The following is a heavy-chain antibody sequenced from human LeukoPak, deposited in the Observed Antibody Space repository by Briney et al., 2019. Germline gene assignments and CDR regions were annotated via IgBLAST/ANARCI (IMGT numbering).Heavy chain of an antibody. CDR2: IYYSGST. J-gene: IGHJ3*02. CDR3: ARLPITMIVVVTDAFDI. V-gene: IGHV4-39*01. CDR1: GGSISSSSYY. D-gene: IGHD3-22*01. Sequence: SETLSLTCTVSGGSISSSSYYWGWIRQPPGKGLEWVVSIYYSGSTYYNPSLKSRVTISVDTSKNQFSLKLSSVTAADTAVYYCARLPITMIVVVTDAFDIWGQGTMVTVSS.